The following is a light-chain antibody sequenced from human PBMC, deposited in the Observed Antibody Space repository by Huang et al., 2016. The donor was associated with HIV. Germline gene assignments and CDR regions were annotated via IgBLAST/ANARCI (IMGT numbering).Light chain of an antibody. J-gene: IGKJ5*01. CDR1: QSVNNY. Sequence: EIVLTQSPATLSLSPGERATLSCRASQSVNNYLAWYQQKPGQAPRLLIYDTSKRATGISARFSGSVSGTDFALTISSLEPEDFAVYYCQQRSNWPITFGQGTRLEIK. CDR2: DTS. CDR3: QQRSNWPIT. V-gene: IGKV3-11*01.